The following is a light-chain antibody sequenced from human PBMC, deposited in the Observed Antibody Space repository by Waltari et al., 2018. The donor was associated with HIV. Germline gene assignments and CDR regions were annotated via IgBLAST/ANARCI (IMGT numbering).Light chain of an antibody. Sequence: DIQVTQSPSSLSASVGDRVTITCRASQSIRKYLNWYQQKSGKAPKLLIFGASSLQSGVPSRFSGSGFGTDFTLTITNLQPEDFATYYCQQSFSTPPYTFGQGTKLEI. CDR1: QSIRKY. J-gene: IGKJ2*01. CDR2: GAS. V-gene: IGKV1-39*01. CDR3: QQSFSTPPYT.